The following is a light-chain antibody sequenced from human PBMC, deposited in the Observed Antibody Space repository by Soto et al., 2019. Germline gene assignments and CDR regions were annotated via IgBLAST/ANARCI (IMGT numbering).Light chain of an antibody. Sequence: DIQMTQSPSTLSASVGDRVTITCRASQSISNWLAWYQQKPVAAPNLLIYKASTLQSGVPSRFSGSGSGTEFTLTISSLQPDDSATYYCQQYSDNWTFGQGTKVDIK. CDR1: QSISNW. J-gene: IGKJ1*01. CDR3: QQYSDNWT. CDR2: KAS. V-gene: IGKV1-5*03.